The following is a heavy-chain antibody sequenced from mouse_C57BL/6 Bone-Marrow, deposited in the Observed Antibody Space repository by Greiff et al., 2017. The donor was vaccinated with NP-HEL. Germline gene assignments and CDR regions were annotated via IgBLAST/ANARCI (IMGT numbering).Heavy chain of an antibody. CDR2: IRLKSDNYAT. D-gene: IGHD2-10*01. V-gene: IGHV6-3*01. CDR1: GFTFSNYW. Sequence: EVHLVESGGGLVQPGGSMKLSCVASGFTFSNYWMNWVRQSPEKGLEWVAQIRLKSDNYATHYAESVKGRFTISRDDSKSSVYLQMNNLRAEDTGIYYCTAYYDDGGWFAYWGQGTLVTVSA. CDR3: TAYYDDGGWFAY. J-gene: IGHJ3*01.